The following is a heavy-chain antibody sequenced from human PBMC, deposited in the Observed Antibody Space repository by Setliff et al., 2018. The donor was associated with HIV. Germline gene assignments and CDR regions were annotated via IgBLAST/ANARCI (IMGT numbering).Heavy chain of an antibody. V-gene: IGHV4-59*01. CDR1: GGSISSYY. CDR3: ARGVNFDY. Sequence: KTSETLSLTCTVSGGSISSYYWSWIRQPPGKGLEWIGYIYNSGSTNYNPSLTSRVTISVDTSRNQFSLKLTSVTAADTAIYYCARGVNFDYWGQGTQVTVSS. D-gene: IGHD3-3*01. J-gene: IGHJ4*02. CDR2: IYNSGST.